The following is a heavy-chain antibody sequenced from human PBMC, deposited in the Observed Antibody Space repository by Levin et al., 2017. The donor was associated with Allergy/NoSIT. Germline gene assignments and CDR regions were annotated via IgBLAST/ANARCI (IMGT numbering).Heavy chain of an antibody. V-gene: IGHV1-46*01. CDR1: GYTFTSYY. CDR3: ARAIGTTIFGVVNPQFDP. CDR2: INPSGGST. J-gene: IGHJ5*02. Sequence: GESLKISCKASGYTFTSYYMHWVRQAPGQGLEWMGIINPSGGSTSYAQKFQGRVTMTRDTSTSTVYMELSSLRSEDTAVYYCARAIGTTIFGVVNPQFDPWGQGTLVIVSS. D-gene: IGHD3-3*01.